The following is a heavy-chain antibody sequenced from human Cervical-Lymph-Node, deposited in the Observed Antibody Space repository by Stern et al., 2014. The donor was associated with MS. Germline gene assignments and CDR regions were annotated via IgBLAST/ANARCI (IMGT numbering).Heavy chain of an antibody. V-gene: IGHV3-21*01. CDR2: ISSGNTYI. Sequence: EVQLVESGGGLVKPGGSLRVSCAASGFSFSSYSMNWVRQAPGKGLEWVSSISSGNTYIYYADSVKGRFTISRDNAKKSLYLQMNSLRAEDTAMYYCVRDVRGGGDFDYWGQGTLVTVSS. J-gene: IGHJ4*02. CDR1: GFSFSSYS. D-gene: IGHD3-10*01. CDR3: VRDVRGGGDFDY.